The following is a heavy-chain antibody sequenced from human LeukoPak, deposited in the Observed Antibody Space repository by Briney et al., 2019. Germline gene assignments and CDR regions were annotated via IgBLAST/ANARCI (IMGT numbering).Heavy chain of an antibody. V-gene: IGHV1-69*13. CDR2: IIPIFGTA. Sequence: GASVKLSCKASGGTFSSYAISWVRQAPGQGLEWMGGIIPIFGTANYAQKFQGRVTITADESTSTAYMELSSLRSEDTAVYYCASRIVGATYYFDYWGQGTLVTVSS. CDR1: GGTFSSYA. D-gene: IGHD1-26*01. CDR3: ASRIVGATYYFDY. J-gene: IGHJ4*02.